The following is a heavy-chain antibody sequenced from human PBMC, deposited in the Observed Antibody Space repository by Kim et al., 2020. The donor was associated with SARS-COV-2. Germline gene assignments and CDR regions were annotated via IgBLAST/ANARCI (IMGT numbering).Heavy chain of an antibody. CDR3: ARPADPSGYDFWSGYQTPVGWFDP. CDR1: GYTFTGYY. CDR2: INPNSGGT. J-gene: IGHJ5*02. Sequence: ASVKVSCKASGYTFTGYYMHWVRQAPGQGLEWMGRINPNSGGTNYAQKFQGRVTMTRDTSISTAYMELSRLRSDDTAVYYCARPADPSGYDFWSGYQTPVGWFDPWGQGTLVTVSS. V-gene: IGHV1-2*06. D-gene: IGHD3-3*01.